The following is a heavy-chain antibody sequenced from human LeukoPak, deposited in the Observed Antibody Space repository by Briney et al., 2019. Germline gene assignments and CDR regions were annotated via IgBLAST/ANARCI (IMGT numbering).Heavy chain of an antibody. CDR1: GGSISSYY. V-gene: IGHV4-34*01. CDR2: INHSGST. Sequence: SETLSLTCTVSGGSISSYYWSWIRQPPGKALEWIGEINHSGSTNYNPSLKSRVTISVDTSRNQFSLKLSSVTAADTAVYYCARGFGSGSYYHYWGQGTLVTVSS. D-gene: IGHD3-10*01. J-gene: IGHJ4*02. CDR3: ARGFGSGSYYHY.